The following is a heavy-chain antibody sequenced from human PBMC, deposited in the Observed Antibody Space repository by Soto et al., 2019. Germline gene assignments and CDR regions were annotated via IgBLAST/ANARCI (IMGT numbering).Heavy chain of an antibody. CDR2: INPNSGGT. J-gene: IGHJ5*02. CDR1: GYTFTGYY. D-gene: IGHD6-13*01. V-gene: IGHV1-2*04. Sequence: GASVKVSCKASGYTFTGYYMHWVRQAPGQGLEWMGWINPNSGGTNYAQKFQGWVTMTRDTSISTAYMELSRLRSDDTAVYYCARDIAAAGINWFDPWGQGTLVTVSS. CDR3: ARDIAAAGINWFDP.